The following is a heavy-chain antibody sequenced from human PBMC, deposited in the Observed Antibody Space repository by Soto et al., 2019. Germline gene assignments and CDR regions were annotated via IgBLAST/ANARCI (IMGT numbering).Heavy chain of an antibody. Sequence: ASVKVSCKASGYTFTGYYMHWVRQAPGQGLEWMGWINPNSGGTNYAQKFQGWVTMTRDTSISTAYMELSRLRSDDTGVYYCARDYYDSSGYFDYWGQGTLVTVSS. CDR1: GYTFTGYY. D-gene: IGHD3-22*01. CDR2: INPNSGGT. J-gene: IGHJ4*02. CDR3: ARDYYDSSGYFDY. V-gene: IGHV1-2*04.